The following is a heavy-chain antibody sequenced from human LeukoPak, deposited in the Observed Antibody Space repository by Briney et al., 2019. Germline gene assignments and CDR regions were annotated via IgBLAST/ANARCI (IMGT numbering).Heavy chain of an antibody. D-gene: IGHD1-26*01. V-gene: IGHV4-4*07. CDR3: ARENSGSYIEFAY. Sequence: SETLSLTCTVSGGSISSYYWSRIRQPAGKGLEWIGRIYTSGSTNYNAPLKSRVSMSVDTSKNQFSLKLSSVTAADTAVFYCARENSGSYIEFAYWGQGTLVTVSS. J-gene: IGHJ4*02. CDR2: IYTSGST. CDR1: GGSISSYY.